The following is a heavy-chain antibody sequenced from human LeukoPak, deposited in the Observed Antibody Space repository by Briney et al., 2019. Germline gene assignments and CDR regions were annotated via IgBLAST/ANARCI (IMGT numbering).Heavy chain of an antibody. J-gene: IGHJ3*02. D-gene: IGHD3-22*01. CDR1: GFTFSSYG. CDR2: ISYDESNK. CDR3: AKEAVNYYDSSGYFDDAFDI. V-gene: IGHV3-30*18. Sequence: GGSLGLSCAASGFTFSSYGVHWVRQAPGKGLEWVAVISYDESNKYYADSVKGRFTISRDNSKNTLYLQMNSLRAEDTAVYYCAKEAVNYYDSSGYFDDAFDIWGQGTMVTVSS.